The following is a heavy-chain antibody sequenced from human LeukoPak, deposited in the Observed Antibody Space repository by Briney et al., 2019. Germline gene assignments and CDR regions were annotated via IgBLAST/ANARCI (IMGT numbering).Heavy chain of an antibody. V-gene: IGHV3-48*03. CDR3: ARAKPKNMVRGLIMRRESRYYFDY. J-gene: IGHJ4*02. CDR2: ISGDANTI. D-gene: IGHD3-10*01. Sequence: GGSLRLSCVASGFTFSDHEMNWVRQTPGKGLEWISYISGDANTIFYRDSVKGRFTISRDNSKSTLYIQMNSLRAEDTAVYYCARAKPKNMVRGLIMRRESRYYFDYWGQGTLVTVSS. CDR1: GFTFSDHE.